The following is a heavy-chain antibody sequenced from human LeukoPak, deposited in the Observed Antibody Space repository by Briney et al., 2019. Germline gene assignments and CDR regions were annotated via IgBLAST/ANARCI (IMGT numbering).Heavy chain of an antibody. J-gene: IGHJ6*03. CDR3: ARDPYSGSYGDYYYYYMDV. D-gene: IGHD1-26*01. CDR1: GFTFSSYA. CDR2: INSNGGST. Sequence: GGSLRLSCVASGFTFSSYAMHWVRQTPGKGLEYVSGINSNGGSTHYANSVKGRFTISRDNSKHTLYLQMGSLRAEDTAVYYCARDPYSGSYGDYYYYYMDVWGKGTTVTISS. V-gene: IGHV3-64*01.